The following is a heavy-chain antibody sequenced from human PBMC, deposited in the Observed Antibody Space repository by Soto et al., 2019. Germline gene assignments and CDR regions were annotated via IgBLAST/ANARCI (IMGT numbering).Heavy chain of an antibody. D-gene: IGHD2-2*01. CDR1: GGSFSGYY. V-gene: IGHV4-34*01. CDR2: INHSGST. CDR3: ARLRDQLLNYYYYYYMDV. J-gene: IGHJ6*03. Sequence: SETLSLTCAVYGGSFSGYYWSWIRQPPGKGLEWIGEINHSGSTNYNPSLKSRVTISVDTSKNQFSLKLSSVTAADTAVYYCARLRDQLLNYYYYYYMDVWGKGTTVTVSS.